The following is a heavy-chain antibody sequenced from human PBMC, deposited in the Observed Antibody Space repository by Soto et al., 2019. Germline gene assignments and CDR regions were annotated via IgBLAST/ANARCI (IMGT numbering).Heavy chain of an antibody. CDR1: GFTVSSNY. V-gene: IGHV3-53*01. Sequence: EVQLVESGGGLIQPGGSLRLSCAASGFTVSSNYMSWVRQAPGKGLEWVSVIYSGGSTYYADSVKGRFTISRHNSNNTLYLQMNSLRAEDTAVYYCARDRVPAAIRLRYYYYGMDVWGQGTTVTVSS. J-gene: IGHJ6*02. CDR3: ARDRVPAAIRLRYYYYGMDV. D-gene: IGHD2-2*02. CDR2: IYSGGST.